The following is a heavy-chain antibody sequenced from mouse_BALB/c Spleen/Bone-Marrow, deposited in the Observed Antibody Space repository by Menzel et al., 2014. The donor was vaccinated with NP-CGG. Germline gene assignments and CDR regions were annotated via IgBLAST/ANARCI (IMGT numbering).Heavy chain of an antibody. D-gene: IGHD2-3*01. V-gene: IGHV1S81*02. CDR1: GYTFTSYW. CDR3: ARYDGPAWFAY. Sequence: VQRVESGAELVKPGASVKLSCKASGYTFTSYWIHWVKLRPGHGLEWIGEINPSNGRTNYSEKFKNKATLTVDKSSSTAYIQLSSLTSEDSAVYYCARYDGPAWFAYWGQGTLVTVS. J-gene: IGHJ3*01. CDR2: INPSNGRT.